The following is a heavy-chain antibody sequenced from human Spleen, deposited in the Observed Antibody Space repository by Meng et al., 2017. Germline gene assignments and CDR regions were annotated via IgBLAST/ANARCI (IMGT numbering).Heavy chain of an antibody. Sequence: QVQLQQWGAGLLKPSETLSLTCAVSGGSMSSTNWWSWVRQPPGKGLEWIGEIYHSGSTNYNPSLKSRVSISVDKSKNQFSLKLSSVTAADTAVYYCARADKARFDYWGQGTLVTVSS. CDR2: IYHSGST. J-gene: IGHJ4*02. V-gene: IGHV4-4*02. CDR3: ARADKARFDY. CDR1: GGSMSSTNW.